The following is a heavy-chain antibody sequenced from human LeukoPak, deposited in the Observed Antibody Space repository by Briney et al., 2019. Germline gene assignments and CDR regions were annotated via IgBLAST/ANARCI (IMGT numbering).Heavy chain of an antibody. CDR1: GGSISSSSYY. Sequence: SDTLSLTCTVSGGSISSSSYYWGWIRQPPGKGLEWIGSIYYSGSTYYNPSLKSRVTISVDTSKNQFSLKLSSVTAADTAVYYCARHVNGRSIVVVPAAMVYLFPGWFDPWGQGTLVTVSS. J-gene: IGHJ5*02. D-gene: IGHD2-2*01. CDR2: IYYSGST. V-gene: IGHV4-39*01. CDR3: ARHVNGRSIVVVPAAMVYLFPGWFDP.